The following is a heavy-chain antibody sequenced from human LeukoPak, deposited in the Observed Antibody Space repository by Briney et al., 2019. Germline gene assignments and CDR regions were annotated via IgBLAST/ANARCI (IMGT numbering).Heavy chain of an antibody. Sequence: TGRSLRLPCAASGFSLSNYGMHWVRQAPGKGLEWVTAISYDGSSKYYADSVKGRFTISRDNSKNTMFLQMNSLRAEDTAVYYCAKDLLGYSYGQIDYWGQGTLVTVSS. J-gene: IGHJ4*02. D-gene: IGHD5-18*01. CDR3: AKDLLGYSYGQIDY. CDR2: ISYDGSSK. V-gene: IGHV3-30*18. CDR1: GFSLSNYG.